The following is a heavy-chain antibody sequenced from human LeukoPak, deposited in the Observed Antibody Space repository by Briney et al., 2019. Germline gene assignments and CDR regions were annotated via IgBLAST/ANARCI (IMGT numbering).Heavy chain of an antibody. CDR3: VRDSNYHPDC. CDR2: IISDGSSA. D-gene: IGHD4-11*01. V-gene: IGHV3-74*01. CDR1: GFTFKDYW. J-gene: IGHJ4*02. Sequence: GGSLRLSCAASGFTFKDYWVHWVRQAPGKELVWVARIISDGSSASYADSVKGRFTMSRDNAKNTLYLQMNSLRAEDTAVYYCVRDSNYHPDCWGQGTLVTVSS.